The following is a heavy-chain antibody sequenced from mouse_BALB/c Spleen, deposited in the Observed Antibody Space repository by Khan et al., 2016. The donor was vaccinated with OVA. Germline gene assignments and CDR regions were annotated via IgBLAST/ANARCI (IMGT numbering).Heavy chain of an antibody. CDR3: TRDRIDY. J-gene: IGHJ2*01. Sequence: VQLQESGAELAKPGASVKMSCKASGYTFTTYWMHWVKQSPGQGLEWIGYINPTSGYTYYNAKFKDRATLSADKSSSTAYMQLSSLTSEDAAVYYCTRDRIDYWGQGTTLTVSS. V-gene: IGHV1-7*01. CDR1: GYTFTTYW. CDR2: INPTSGYT.